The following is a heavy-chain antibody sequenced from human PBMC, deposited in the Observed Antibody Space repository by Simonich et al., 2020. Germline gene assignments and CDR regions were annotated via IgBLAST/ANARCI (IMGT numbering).Heavy chain of an antibody. CDR1: GFTFISYC. CDR3: AREAGDLWYFDL. CDR2: ITSDWSST. D-gene: IGHD7-27*01. V-gene: IGHV3-74*01. J-gene: IGHJ2*01. Sequence: EVQLVESGGGLVKHGGSLRLSCAASGFTFISYCMHWVRQAQGKGYVWVSSITSDWSSTSYADSVKGQFTISRDNAKNTLYLQMNSLRAEDTAVYYCAREAGDLWYFDLWGRGTLVTVSS.